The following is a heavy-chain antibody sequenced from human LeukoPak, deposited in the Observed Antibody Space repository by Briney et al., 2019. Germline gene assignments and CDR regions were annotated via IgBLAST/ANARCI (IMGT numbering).Heavy chain of an antibody. CDR1: GGSISSYY. CDR3: ARRGGGRWFDP. J-gene: IGHJ5*02. CDR2: IYYSGST. V-gene: IGHV4-59*12. Sequence: SETLSLTCTVSGGSISSYYWSWIRQPPGKGLEWIGYIYYSGSTNYNPSLKSRVTISVDTSKNQFSLQLTSVTAAETAVYYCARRGGGRWFDPWGQGTLVTVSS. D-gene: IGHD3-16*01.